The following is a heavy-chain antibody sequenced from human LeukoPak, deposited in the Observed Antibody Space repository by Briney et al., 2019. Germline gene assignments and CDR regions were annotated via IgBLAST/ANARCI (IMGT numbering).Heavy chain of an antibody. D-gene: IGHD3-10*01. CDR1: GYSISRGNH. Sequence: SETLSLTCTVSGYSISRGNHWGWVRQPPGKGLEWIGSIYHSGSTYYNPSLKSRVTISVDTSKNQFSLKLSSVTAADTAVYYCARGGDYYGSGENYWGQGTLVTVSS. V-gene: IGHV4-38-2*02. CDR2: IYHSGST. J-gene: IGHJ4*02. CDR3: ARGGDYYGSGENY.